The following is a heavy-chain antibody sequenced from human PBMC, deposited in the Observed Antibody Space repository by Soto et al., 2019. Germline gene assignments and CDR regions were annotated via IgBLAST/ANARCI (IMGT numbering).Heavy chain of an antibody. CDR2: TYYKTKWYN. CDR3: VRLIGNSWLGS. CDR1: WDIVSTNIAS. D-gene: IGHD2-8*01. Sequence: HVQLQHGGPVLVTPSQTLLLTCDISWDIVSTNIASWNWTTQSPSKCLEWLGRTYYKTKWYNDYAVSVNSRITISPDISNNQVSLLLNSVSPDDTADYYCVRLIGNSWLGSWGHGALVTVSS. J-gene: IGHJ5*01. V-gene: IGHV6-1*01.